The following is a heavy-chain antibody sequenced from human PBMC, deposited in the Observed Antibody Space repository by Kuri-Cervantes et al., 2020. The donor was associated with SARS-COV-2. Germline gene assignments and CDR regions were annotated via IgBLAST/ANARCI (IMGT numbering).Heavy chain of an antibody. D-gene: IGHD3-22*01. CDR1: GFTFSSYG. V-gene: IGHV3-30*02. CDR2: IRYDGSNK. CDR3: ARDQTMIVAHDAFDI. Sequence: GESLKISCAASGFTFSSYGMHWVRQAPGKGLEWVAFIRYDGSNKYYADSVKGRFTISRDNSKNTLYLQMNSLRAEDTAVYYCARDQTMIVAHDAFDIWGQGTMVTVSS. J-gene: IGHJ3*02.